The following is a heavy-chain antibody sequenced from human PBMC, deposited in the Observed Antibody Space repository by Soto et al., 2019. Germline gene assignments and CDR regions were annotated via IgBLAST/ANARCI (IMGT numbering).Heavy chain of an antibody. Sequence: QITLKESGPPRVKPTQTLTLTCTFSGFSLSTSGVGVGWIRQSPGKALERLALIYWDDDKRYSPSLKSRLTIAKDPSTNPVVLTMTNMDPVDTATYSCAHRPGLQGNWNGGYFDFWGQGALVTVSS. V-gene: IGHV2-5*02. D-gene: IGHD1-1*01. CDR1: GFSLSTSGVG. CDR3: AHRPGLQGNWNGGYFDF. J-gene: IGHJ4*02. CDR2: IYWDDDK.